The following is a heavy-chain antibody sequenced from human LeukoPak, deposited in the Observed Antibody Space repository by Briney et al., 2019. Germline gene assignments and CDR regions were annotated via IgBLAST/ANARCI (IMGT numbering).Heavy chain of an antibody. CDR2: INSDGSST. Sequence: GGSLRLSCAAPGFTFSSYWMRWVRQAPGKGLVWVSRINSDGSSTSYADSVKGRFTISRDNAKNTLYLQMNSLRAEDTAVYYCAKERRDGYPDLDYWGQGTLVTVSS. J-gene: IGHJ4*02. V-gene: IGHV3-74*01. D-gene: IGHD6-25*01. CDR3: AKERRDGYPDLDY. CDR1: GFTFSSYW.